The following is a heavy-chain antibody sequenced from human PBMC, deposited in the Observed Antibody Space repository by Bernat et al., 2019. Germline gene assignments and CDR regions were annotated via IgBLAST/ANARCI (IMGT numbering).Heavy chain of an antibody. CDR2: IIPILGIA. D-gene: IGHD1-26*01. CDR3: ARDRWAGWEYGMDV. V-gene: IGHV1-69*08. CDR1: GGTFSSYT. Sequence: QVQLVQSGAEVKKPGSSVKVSCKASGGTFSSYTISWVRQAPGQGLEWMGRIIPILGIANYAQKFQGRVTITADKSTSAAYMELSSLRSEDTAVYYCARDRWAGWEYGMDVWGQGTTVTVSS. J-gene: IGHJ6*02.